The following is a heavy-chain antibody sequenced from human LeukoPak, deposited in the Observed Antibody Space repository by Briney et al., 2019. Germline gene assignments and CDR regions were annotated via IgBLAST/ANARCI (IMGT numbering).Heavy chain of an antibody. D-gene: IGHD3-10*01. CDR1: GGSINESIYY. J-gene: IGHJ6*03. V-gene: IGHV4-39*07. Sequence: SETLSLTCIVLGGSINESIYYWIWVRQPPGKGPDWIGSVQHSGTTYENLSLKTRVTISLDTSKNQFSLKLSSVTAADTAVYYCARTTMVRGTYYMDVWGKGTTVTISS. CDR2: VQHSGTT. CDR3: ARTTMVRGTYYMDV.